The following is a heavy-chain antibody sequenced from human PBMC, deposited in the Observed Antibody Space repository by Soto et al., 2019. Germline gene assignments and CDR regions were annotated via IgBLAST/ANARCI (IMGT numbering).Heavy chain of an antibody. V-gene: IGHV4-4*07. CDR1: GRSMSGYY. Sequence: SETLSLTCTVSGRSMSGYYWSWIRQPAGERLEWIGRIYTSGTTDFNPSLKGRVTMSVDTSKNQFSLRLTSVTAADTALYYCAREDYYDTGYYVVWGQGTQVTVSS. CDR2: IYTSGTT. CDR3: AREDYYDTGYYVV. D-gene: IGHD3-9*01. J-gene: IGHJ4*02.